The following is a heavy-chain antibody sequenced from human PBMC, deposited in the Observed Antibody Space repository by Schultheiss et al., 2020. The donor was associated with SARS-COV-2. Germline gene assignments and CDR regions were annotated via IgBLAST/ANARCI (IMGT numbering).Heavy chain of an antibody. D-gene: IGHD2-15*01. CDR2: ISSSSSYT. Sequence: GGSLRLSCAASGFTFSDYYMSWIRQAPGKGLEWVSYISSSSSYTNYADSVKGRFTISRDNAKNTLYLQMNSLRAEDTAVYYCAREGYWATPVGYYGMDVWGQGTTVTVSS. CDR1: GFTFSDYY. CDR3: AREGYWATPVGYYGMDV. J-gene: IGHJ6*02. V-gene: IGHV3-11*06.